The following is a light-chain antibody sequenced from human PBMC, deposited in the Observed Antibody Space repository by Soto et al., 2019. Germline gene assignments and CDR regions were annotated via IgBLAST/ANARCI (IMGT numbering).Light chain of an antibody. CDR3: QQYNTYST. V-gene: IGKV1-5*01. Sequence: DIQMTQSPSTLSASVGDRVTITCRASQSISRWSAWYQQKPGKAPKALIYDASTLRSGVPSRFSGGGSGTEFTLTISSLQPDDFATYYCQQYNTYSTFGQGTRLEIK. CDR1: QSISRW. J-gene: IGKJ5*01. CDR2: DAS.